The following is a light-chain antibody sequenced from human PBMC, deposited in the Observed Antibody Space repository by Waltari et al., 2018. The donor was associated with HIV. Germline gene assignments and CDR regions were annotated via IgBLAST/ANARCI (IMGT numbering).Light chain of an antibody. J-gene: IGLJ1*01. CDR2: EGS. V-gene: IGLV2-23*01. Sequence: QSALTQPASVSGSPGQSLTISCTGTSSDVGSYNLVSWYQQHPGKAPQVMIYEGSKRPSGFSNRFSGSKSGNTASLTLSGLQAEDEADYYCCSYTGSSTRRPYVFGTGTKVTVL. CDR3: CSYTGSSTRRPYV. CDR1: SSDVGSYNL.